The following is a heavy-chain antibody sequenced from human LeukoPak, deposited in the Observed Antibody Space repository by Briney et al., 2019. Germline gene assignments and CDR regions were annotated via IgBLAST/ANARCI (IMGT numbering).Heavy chain of an antibody. CDR2: ISSNGGST. CDR3: ARSDPDLYYFDY. CDR1: GFTFSSYA. V-gene: IGHV3-64*01. Sequence: GGSLRLSCAASGFTFSSYAMHWVRQAPGKGLEYVSAISSNGGSTYYANSVKGRFTISRDNSKNTLYLQMGSLRAEDMAVYYCARSDPDLYYFDYWGQGTLVTISS. J-gene: IGHJ4*02.